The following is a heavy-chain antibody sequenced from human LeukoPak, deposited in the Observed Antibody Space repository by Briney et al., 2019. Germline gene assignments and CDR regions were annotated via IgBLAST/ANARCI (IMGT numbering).Heavy chain of an antibody. V-gene: IGHV4-34*01. CDR1: GGSFSAFF. D-gene: IGHD3-22*01. CDR2: VGHSGSA. Sequence: SETLSLTCAVSGGSFSAFFWRWIRQPPGKGLEWIGDVGHSGSADYNPSLKSRVAISADPSKTQFSLKLTSVTAADTAVYYCATRGDYSDTSGNSYDALDIWGQGTMVTVSS. J-gene: IGHJ3*02. CDR3: ATRGDYSDTSGNSYDALDI.